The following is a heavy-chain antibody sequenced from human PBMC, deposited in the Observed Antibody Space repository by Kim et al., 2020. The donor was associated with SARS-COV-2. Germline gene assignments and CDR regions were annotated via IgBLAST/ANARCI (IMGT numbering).Heavy chain of an antibody. V-gene: IGHV7-4-1*02. CDR3: ARDWARYGPTDMLRRDY. CDR2: INTNTGNP. CDR1: GYTFTSYA. Sequence: ASVKVSCKASGYTFTSYAMNWVRQAPGQGLEWMGWINTNTGNPTYAQGFTGRFVFSLDTSVSTAYLQISSLKAEDTAVYYCARDWARYGPTDMLRRDYWGQGTLVTVSS. J-gene: IGHJ4*02. D-gene: IGHD3-16*01.